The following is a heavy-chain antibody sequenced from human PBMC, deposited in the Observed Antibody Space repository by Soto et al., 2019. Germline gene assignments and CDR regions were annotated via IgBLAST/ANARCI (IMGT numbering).Heavy chain of an antibody. CDR2: IVVGSGNT. CDR1: GFTFTSSA. D-gene: IGHD6-13*01. CDR3: ARDRAVNNAAIGMAY. V-gene: IGHV1-58*01. Sequence: GASVKVSCKASGFTFTSSAVQWVRQARGQRLEWIGWIVVGSGNTNYAQKFQERVTITRDISAATVYMELRSLTSGDTAVYYCARDRAVNNAAIGMAYWGQGTPVTVSS. J-gene: IGHJ4*02.